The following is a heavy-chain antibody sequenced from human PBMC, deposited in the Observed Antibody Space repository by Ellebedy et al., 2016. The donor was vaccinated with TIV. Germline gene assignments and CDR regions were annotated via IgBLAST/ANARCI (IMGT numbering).Heavy chain of an antibody. V-gene: IGHV3-21*01. Sequence: GGSLRLSXAASGFTFSTYAMSWVRQAPGKGLEWVSTISAGGIIYYADSVKGRFTISRDNAQSSLSLQLNNLRAEDTAVYYCARDVRGGTGYYFSWGQGTLVTVSA. CDR2: ISAGGII. D-gene: IGHD2/OR15-2a*01. CDR3: ARDVRGGTGYYFS. J-gene: IGHJ1*01. CDR1: GFTFSTYA.